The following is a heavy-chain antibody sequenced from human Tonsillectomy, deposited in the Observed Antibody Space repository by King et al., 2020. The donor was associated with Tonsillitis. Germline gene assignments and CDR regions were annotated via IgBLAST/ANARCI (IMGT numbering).Heavy chain of an antibody. CDR2: MNTNSGNT. V-gene: IGHV1-8*01. CDR3: ARGRSRFTIFGVVTLNHFDY. CDR1: GYTFTSYD. Sequence: VQLVESGAEVKKPGASVKVSCKASGYTFTSYDNNWVRQATGQGLEWMGWMNTNSGNTGYAQKFQGRVTMTRNTSISTAYMELSSLRSEDTAVYYCARGRSRFTIFGVVTLNHFDYWGQGTLVTVSS. J-gene: IGHJ4*02. D-gene: IGHD3-3*01.